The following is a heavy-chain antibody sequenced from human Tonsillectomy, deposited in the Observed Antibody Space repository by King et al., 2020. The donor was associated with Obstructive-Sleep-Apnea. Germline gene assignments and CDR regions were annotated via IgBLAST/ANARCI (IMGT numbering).Heavy chain of an antibody. D-gene: IGHD3-22*01. CDR3: AREPSYYYDSSGYSRYFQY. Sequence: QLQESGPGLVKPSQTLSLTCTVSGGSISSGGYYWSWIRQHPGKGLEWIGYIYYSGSTYYNPSLKSRVTISVDTSKNQFSLQLSSVTAADTAVYYCAREPSYYYDSSGYSRYFQYWGQGTLVTVSS. J-gene: IGHJ1*01. CDR2: IYYSGST. CDR1: GGSISSGGYY. V-gene: IGHV4-31*03.